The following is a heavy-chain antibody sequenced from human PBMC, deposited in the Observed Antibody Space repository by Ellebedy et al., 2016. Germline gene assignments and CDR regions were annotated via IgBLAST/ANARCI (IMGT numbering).Heavy chain of an antibody. D-gene: IGHD6-19*01. CDR1: GFTFSKYT. Sequence: GGSLRLSCAASGFTFSKYTMSWVRQAPGKGLEWVSGISGSGDSTDYADSVKGRFTISRDNSKNTMYLQMINLRAEDTAVYYRAKDKYTSAVRRYWFFDFWGRGTLVTVSS. CDR3: AKDKYTSAVRRYWFFDF. V-gene: IGHV3-23*01. CDR2: ISGSGDST. J-gene: IGHJ2*01.